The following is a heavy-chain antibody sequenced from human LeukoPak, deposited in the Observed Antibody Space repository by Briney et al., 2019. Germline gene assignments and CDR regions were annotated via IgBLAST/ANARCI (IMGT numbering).Heavy chain of an antibody. Sequence: ASVKVSCTASGYTFTGYYMHWVRQAPGQGPEWMGWINPNSGDTNYAQKFQGRVTMTGDTSISTAYMELSRLRSDDTALYYCARDFSTMIVHSGYFDCWGQGTLVTVSS. V-gene: IGHV1-2*02. CDR2: INPNSGDT. J-gene: IGHJ4*02. CDR3: ARDFSTMIVHSGYFDC. D-gene: IGHD3-22*01. CDR1: GYTFTGYY.